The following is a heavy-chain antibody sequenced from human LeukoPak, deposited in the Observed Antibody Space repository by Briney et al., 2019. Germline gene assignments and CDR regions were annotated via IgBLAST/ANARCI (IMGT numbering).Heavy chain of an antibody. CDR3: AACSGGSCYSVDY. J-gene: IGHJ4*02. V-gene: IGHV3-7*01. D-gene: IGHD2-15*01. CDR1: GFSLSAYW. CDR2: KNRDGSQK. Sequence: GGSLRLSWAASGFSLSAYWMTWVRQARGKGLEWVANKNRDGSQKNHVDSVKGRFTISRDNAKNSLYLQMNSLRAEDTAVYYCAACSGGSCYSVDYWGQGTLVTVSS.